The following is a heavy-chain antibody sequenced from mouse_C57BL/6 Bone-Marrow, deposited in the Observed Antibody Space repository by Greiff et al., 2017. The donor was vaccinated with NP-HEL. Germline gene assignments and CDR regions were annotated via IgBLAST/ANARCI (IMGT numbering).Heavy chain of an antibody. CDR3: ARNYGSSSFAY. D-gene: IGHD1-1*01. CDR1: GYSITSGYD. J-gene: IGHJ3*01. Sequence: EVQLQESGPGMVKPSQSLSLTCTVTGYSITSGYDWHWIRHFPGNKLEWMGYISYSGSTNYNPSLKSRISITHDTSKNHFFLKLNSVTTEDTATHFCARNYGSSSFAYWGKGSLVTVSA. CDR2: ISYSGST. V-gene: IGHV3-1*01.